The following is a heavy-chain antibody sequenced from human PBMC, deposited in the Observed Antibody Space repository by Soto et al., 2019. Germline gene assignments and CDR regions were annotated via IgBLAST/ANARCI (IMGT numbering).Heavy chain of an antibody. D-gene: IGHD2-21*01. CDR2: IYWNADR. Sequence: QFTLKESGPTLVKPTQTLTLTCTFSGFSLTTGGVGVGWIRQSPGNSLEWLAVIYWNADRRRNPSLENRLTITKDTYKNQVVLTMTNMDPVDNGIYYCIYRRASWDYHGLDVWGQGTPVTVSS. CDR1: GFSLTTGGVG. J-gene: IGHJ6*02. CDR3: IYRRASWDYHGLDV. V-gene: IGHV2-5*01.